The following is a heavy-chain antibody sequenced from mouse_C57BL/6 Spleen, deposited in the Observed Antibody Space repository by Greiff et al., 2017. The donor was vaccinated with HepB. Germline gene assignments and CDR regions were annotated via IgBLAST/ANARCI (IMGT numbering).Heavy chain of an antibody. CDR3: ARRDFCSSA. Sequence: QLQQPGAELVKPGASVKLSCTASGSTFTSYWLQCVQQRPGQGLEWIGEFDPSDSYTTFKQKFKGKATLTVDTSSSTAYMQLSSLTTEDSAVYERARRDFCSSAWGQGTTVTVSS. CDR1: GSTFTSYW. D-gene: IGHD1-1*01. V-gene: IGHV1-50*01. J-gene: IGHJ4*01. CDR2: FDPSDSYT.